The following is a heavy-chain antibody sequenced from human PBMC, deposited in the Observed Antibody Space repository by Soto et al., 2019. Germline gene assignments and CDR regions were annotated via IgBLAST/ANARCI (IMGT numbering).Heavy chain of an antibody. CDR1: VFTFSGRS. D-gene: IGHD3-10*01. CDR2: IDKVGTDS. Sequence: EVQLVESGGGLVQPGGSLRLSCAASVFTFSGRSVHWVRQATGKGLVWVSGIDKVGTDSTYADAVKGRFTSYRDNAKNTVYLQMNSLRVEDTAVYYCARGWFGPDVWGKGTTVTVSS. CDR3: ARGWFGPDV. J-gene: IGHJ6*03. V-gene: IGHV3-74*01.